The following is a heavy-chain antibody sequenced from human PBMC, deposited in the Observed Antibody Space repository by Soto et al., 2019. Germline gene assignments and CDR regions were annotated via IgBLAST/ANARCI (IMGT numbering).Heavy chain of an antibody. Sequence: EVQLVESGGGLVKPGGSLRLSCAASGFNFSNAWMNWVRQAPGKGLEWVGHVKTKSDGGTTEYAASVKGRFTVSRDDSKNTRYLEMNSLKSEDTAIYYCTTLVASWGQGTLVAVSS. CDR1: GFNFSNAW. J-gene: IGHJ5*01. V-gene: IGHV3-15*07. CDR3: TTLVAS. CDR2: VKTKSDGGTT.